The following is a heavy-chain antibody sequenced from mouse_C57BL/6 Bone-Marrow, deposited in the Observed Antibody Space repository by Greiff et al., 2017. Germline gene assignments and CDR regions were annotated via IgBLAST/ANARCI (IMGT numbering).Heavy chain of an antibody. Sequence: EVQLQQSGPVLVKPGASVKMSCKASGSTFTDYYMHWVKQSHGKSLEWIGVLNPYNGGTSYNQKFKGKATLTVDDYSSTAYMELNRMTSADSAVYDREREGGGRVEVDYWGQGTTLTDS. V-gene: IGHV1-19*01. D-gene: IGHD1-1*01. CDR3: EREGGGRVEVDY. CDR1: GSTFTDYY. CDR2: LNPYNGGT. J-gene: IGHJ2*01.